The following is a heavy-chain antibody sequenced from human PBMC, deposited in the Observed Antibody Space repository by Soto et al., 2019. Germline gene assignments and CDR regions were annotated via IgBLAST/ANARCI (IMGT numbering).Heavy chain of an antibody. CDR3: AKDPAIIRGWSLDV. Sequence: EVQLLESGGGLVQPGGSLRLSCAASGFTSGFTFSRFAMSWVRQAPGKGLECVSTISGGGDTTYFADSVRGRFTISRDNSKNRVYLQMDSLTAEDTAVYYCAKDPAIIRGWSLDVWGRGNAVSVS. J-gene: IGHJ6*02. D-gene: IGHD3-3*01. V-gene: IGHV3-23*01. CDR2: ISGGGDTT. CDR1: GFTFSRFA.